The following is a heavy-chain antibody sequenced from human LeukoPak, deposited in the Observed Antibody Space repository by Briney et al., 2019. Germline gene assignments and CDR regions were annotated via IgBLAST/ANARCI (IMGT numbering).Heavy chain of an antibody. CDR2: IIPIFGTA. CDR1: GGTFSSYA. Sequence: ASVKVSCKASGGTFSSYAISWVRQAPGQGLEWMGGIIPIFGTANYAQKFQGRVTITTDESTSTVYMELSSLRSEDTAVYYCATYYDSSGYYFLFDYWGQGTLVTVSS. D-gene: IGHD3-22*01. V-gene: IGHV1-69*05. CDR3: ATYYDSSGYYFLFDY. J-gene: IGHJ4*02.